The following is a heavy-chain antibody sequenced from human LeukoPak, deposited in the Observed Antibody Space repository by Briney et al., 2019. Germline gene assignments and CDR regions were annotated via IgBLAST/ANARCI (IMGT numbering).Heavy chain of an antibody. J-gene: IGHJ5*02. CDR1: GFTFSSYS. D-gene: IGHD6-13*01. CDR2: ISSSSSYI. V-gene: IGHV3-21*01. Sequence: GGSLRLSCAASGFTFSSYSMNWVRQALGKGLEWVSSISSSSSYIYYADSVKGRFTISRDNAKNSLYLQMNSLRAEDTAVYYCARDFTQQLAHWGQGTLVTVSS. CDR3: ARDFTQQLAH.